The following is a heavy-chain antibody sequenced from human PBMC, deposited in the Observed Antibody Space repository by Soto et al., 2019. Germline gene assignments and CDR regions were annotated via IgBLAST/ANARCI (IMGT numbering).Heavy chain of an antibody. Sequence: EVQLLESGGGLVQPGGSLRLSCAASGFTFSSYAMSWVRQAPGKGLKWVSATSGGGGSTYYADSVKGRFTISRDNSRNTLYLQMNSLRAEDTAIYYCAKGVEQQPTWGAFDIWGQGTTVTVSS. D-gene: IGHD6-13*01. V-gene: IGHV3-23*01. CDR3: AKGVEQQPTWGAFDI. CDR2: TSGGGGST. J-gene: IGHJ3*02. CDR1: GFTFSSYA.